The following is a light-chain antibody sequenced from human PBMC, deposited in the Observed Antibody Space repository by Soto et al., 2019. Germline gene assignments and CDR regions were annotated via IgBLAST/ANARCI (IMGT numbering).Light chain of an antibody. J-gene: IGKJ5*01. CDR3: QQYLSLPIT. Sequence: GQSPHFLIYEVSKRLSGVPDRFSGSGSGTDFSLTISRVEPEDFAVYYCQQYLSLPITFGQGTRLEIK. CDR2: EVS. V-gene: IGKV3-20*01.